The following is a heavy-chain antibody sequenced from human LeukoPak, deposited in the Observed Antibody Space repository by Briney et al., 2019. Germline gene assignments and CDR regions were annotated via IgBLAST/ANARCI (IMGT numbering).Heavy chain of an antibody. J-gene: IGHJ2*01. Sequence: PSETLSLTCAVYGGSFSGFYWSWIRQPPGKGLEWIGEINHSGSTNYNPSLKSRVTISVDTSKNQFSLKLSSVTAADTAVYYCARVPGYCSGGSCPGYFDLWGRGTLVTVSS. D-gene: IGHD2-15*01. V-gene: IGHV4-34*01. CDR3: ARVPGYCSGGSCPGYFDL. CDR2: INHSGST. CDR1: GGSFSGFY.